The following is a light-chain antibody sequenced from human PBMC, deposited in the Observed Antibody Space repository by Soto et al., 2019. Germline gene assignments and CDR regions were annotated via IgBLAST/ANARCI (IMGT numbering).Light chain of an antibody. V-gene: IGLV2-23*01. J-gene: IGLJ3*02. CDR2: EGN. CDR3: CSFATSGTWV. Sequence: QSALTQPASVSGSPGQSITISCTGTSSDVGSYNLVSWYQQHPGKAPKLMISEGNKRPSGISHRFSGSKSGNTASLTISGLQDEEEADYYCCSFATSGTWVFGGGTKVTVL. CDR1: SSDVGSYNL.